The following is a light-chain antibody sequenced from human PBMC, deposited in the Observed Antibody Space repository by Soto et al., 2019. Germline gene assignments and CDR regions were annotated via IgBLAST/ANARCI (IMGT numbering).Light chain of an antibody. CDR2: DDT. CDR3: QVWDSGSDYV. V-gene: IGLV3-21*02. CDR1: NIGGKS. Sequence: SYELTQPPSVSVAPGQTARMTCGGNNIGGKSVHWYQQRPGQAPALVVYDDTDRPSGIPERFSGSNSGNTATLTISGVEAGDEADYYCQVWDSGSDYVFGTGTKVTVL. J-gene: IGLJ1*01.